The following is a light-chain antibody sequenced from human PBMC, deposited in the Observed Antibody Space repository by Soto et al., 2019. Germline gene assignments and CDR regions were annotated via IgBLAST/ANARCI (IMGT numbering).Light chain of an antibody. CDR2: EVS. CDR3: SAYASSNPVV. J-gene: IGLJ3*02. V-gene: IGLV2-14*01. Sequence: QSALTQPASVSGSPGQSITISCTGTSSDVGSYNYVSWYQQHPGKAPKLMIYEVSYRPSGVSNRFSGSKSGNTASLTISGLQAEDEADYYCSAYASSNPVVFGGGTQLTVL. CDR1: SSDVGSYNY.